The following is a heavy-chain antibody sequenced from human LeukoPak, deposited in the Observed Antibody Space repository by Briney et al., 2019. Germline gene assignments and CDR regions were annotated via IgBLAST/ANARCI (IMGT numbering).Heavy chain of an antibody. D-gene: IGHD6-6*01. V-gene: IGHV3-33*08. CDR1: GFTFSSYG. J-gene: IGHJ4*02. Sequence: GRSLRLSCAASGFTFSSYGMQWVRQAPGKGLEWVAVIWYDGSNKYYADSVKGRFTISRDNSKNTLYLQMNSLRAEDTAVYYCARVHFSSSPYFDYWGQGTLVTVSS. CDR3: ARVHFSSSPYFDY. CDR2: IWYDGSNK.